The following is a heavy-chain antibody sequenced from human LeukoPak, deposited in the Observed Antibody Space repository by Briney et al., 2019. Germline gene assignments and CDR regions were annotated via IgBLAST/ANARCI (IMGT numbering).Heavy chain of an antibody. CDR3: ARDPNGSGSSKPHDY. Sequence: PGGSLRLSCAASGFTLSRHWMSWVRQAPGKGLEWVASIRQDGNDINYVESVKGRFIISRDNAGNSVSLQMSSLRAEDTAVYYCARDPNGSGSSKPHDYWGQGTLVTVSS. CDR2: IRQDGNDI. V-gene: IGHV3-7*01. CDR1: GFTLSRHW. J-gene: IGHJ4*02. D-gene: IGHD3-10*01.